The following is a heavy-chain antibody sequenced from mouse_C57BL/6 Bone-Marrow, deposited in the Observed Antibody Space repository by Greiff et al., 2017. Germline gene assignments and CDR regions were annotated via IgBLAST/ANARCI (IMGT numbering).Heavy chain of an antibody. D-gene: IGHD2-5*01. V-gene: IGHV14-4*01. CDR2: IDPENGDT. Sequence: EVQLKESGAELVRPGASVKLSCTASGFNIKDDYMHWVKQRPEQGLEWIGWIDPENGDTEYASKFQGKATITADTSSNTAYLQLSSLTSEDTAVYYCTTHYSNFYAMDYWGQGTSVTVSS. CDR1: GFNIKDDY. J-gene: IGHJ4*01. CDR3: TTHYSNFYAMDY.